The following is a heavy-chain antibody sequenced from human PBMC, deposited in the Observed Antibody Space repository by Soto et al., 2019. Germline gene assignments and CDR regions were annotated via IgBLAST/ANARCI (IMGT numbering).Heavy chain of an antibody. CDR2: INWNGGST. CDR1: GFTFDDYG. D-gene: IGHD6-13*01. Sequence: EVQLVESGGGVVRPGGSLRLSCAASGFTFDDYGMSWVRQAPGKGLEWVSGINWNGGSTGYADSVKGRFTISRDNAKNSLYLQMNSLRAEDTALYYCARDHRRWQQLTDLTFDYWGQGTLVTVSS. J-gene: IGHJ4*02. CDR3: ARDHRRWQQLTDLTFDY. V-gene: IGHV3-20*04.